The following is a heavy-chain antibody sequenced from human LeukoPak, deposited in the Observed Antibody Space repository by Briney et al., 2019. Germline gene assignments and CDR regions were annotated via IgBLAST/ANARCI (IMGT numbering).Heavy chain of an antibody. D-gene: IGHD5-24*01. J-gene: IGHJ6*02. Sequence: SCKASGGTFSSYGMHWVRQAPGKGLEWVAVISYDGSNKYYADSVKGRFTISRDNSKNTLYLQMNSLRAEDTAVYYCAKAPPDGYNTYYYYYGMDVWGQGTTVTVSS. CDR3: AKAPPDGYNTYYYYYGMDV. CDR2: ISYDGSNK. CDR1: GGTFSSYG. V-gene: IGHV3-30*18.